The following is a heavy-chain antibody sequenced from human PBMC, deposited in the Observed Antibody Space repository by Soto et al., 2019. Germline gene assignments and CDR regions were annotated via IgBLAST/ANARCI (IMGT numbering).Heavy chain of an antibody. CDR1: GFRFSTYS. CDR3: VRDPTQIVEAGTNRYHFDL. CDR2: INTDGSGI. V-gene: IGHV3-74*01. Sequence: GGSLRLSFEASGFRFSTYSMHWVGQAPGKGLVWVSRINTDGSGIIYVDSVKGRFTISRDNAKNTLYLQMNNLRAEDTAVYYCVRDPTQIVEAGTNRYHFDLWGQGALVTVSS. J-gene: IGHJ4*02. D-gene: IGHD1-26*01.